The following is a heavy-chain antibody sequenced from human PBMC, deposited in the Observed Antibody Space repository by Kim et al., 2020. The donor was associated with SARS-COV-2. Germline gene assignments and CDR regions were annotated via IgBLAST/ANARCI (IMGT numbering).Heavy chain of an antibody. J-gene: IGHJ5*02. Sequence: ASVKVSCKASGYTFTGYYMHWVRQAPGQGLEWMGWSNPNSGGTNYAQKFQGRVTMTRDTSISTAYMELSRLRSDDTAVYYCARGGFYIVVVPAAMGWFDPWGQGTLVTVSS. CDR3: ARGGFYIVVVPAAMGWFDP. CDR1: GYTFTGYY. D-gene: IGHD2-2*01. V-gene: IGHV1-2*02. CDR2: SNPNSGGT.